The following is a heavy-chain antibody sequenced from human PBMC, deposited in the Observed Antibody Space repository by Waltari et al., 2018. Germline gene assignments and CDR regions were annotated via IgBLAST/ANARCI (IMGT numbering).Heavy chain of an antibody. Sequence: QVQLVQSGAEVKKPGASVKVSCKASGYTFTSYDINWVRQATGQGREWMGWMNPNSGNTGYAQKFQGRVNMTRNNSISTAYMELSSRRAEYTAVYYCARLVGATSNYDYYYYMDVWGKGTTVTVSS. J-gene: IGHJ6*03. V-gene: IGHV1-8*01. CDR3: ARLVGATSNYDYYYYMDV. CDR2: MNPNSGNT. D-gene: IGHD1-26*01. CDR1: GYTFTSYD.